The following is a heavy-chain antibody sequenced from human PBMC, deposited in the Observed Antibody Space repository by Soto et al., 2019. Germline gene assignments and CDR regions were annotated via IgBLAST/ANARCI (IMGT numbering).Heavy chain of an antibody. CDR3: ARDLGGSYYAPVDY. Sequence: QVQLVQSGAEVKKPGASVKVSCKASGYTFTSYGISWVRQAPGQGLEWRGWISAYNGNTKYAQKLQGRVTTNTDTSTSTAYMERRSLRSDDTAVYYCARDLGGSYYAPVDYWGQGTLVTVSS. D-gene: IGHD1-26*01. V-gene: IGHV1-18*01. J-gene: IGHJ4*02. CDR1: GYTFTSYG. CDR2: ISAYNGNT.